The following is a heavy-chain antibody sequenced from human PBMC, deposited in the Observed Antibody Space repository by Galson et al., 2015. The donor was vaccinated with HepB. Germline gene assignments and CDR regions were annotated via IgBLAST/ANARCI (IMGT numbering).Heavy chain of an antibody. D-gene: IGHD3-10*01. CDR2: ISGSGGST. Sequence: SLRLSCAASGFTFSSYAMSWVRQAPGKGLEWVSAISGSGGSTYYADSVKGRFTISRDNSKNTLYLQMNSLRAEDTAVYYCAKDLIFVVVRGVTDAFDIWGQGTMVTVSS. CDR1: GFTFSSYA. CDR3: AKDLIFVVVRGVTDAFDI. J-gene: IGHJ3*02. V-gene: IGHV3-23*01.